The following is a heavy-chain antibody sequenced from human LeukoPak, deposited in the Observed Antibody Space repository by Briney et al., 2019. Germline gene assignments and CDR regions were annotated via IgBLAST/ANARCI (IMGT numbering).Heavy chain of an antibody. V-gene: IGHV3-11*01. CDR3: ARDGPYYGLGNVWFDP. J-gene: IGHJ5*02. CDR1: GSTFSDYY. CDR2: ISSSGSTI. Sequence: PGGSLRLSCAASGSTFSDYYMSWIRQAPGKGLEWVSYISSSGSTIYYADSVKGRFTISRDNAKSSLYLQMNSLRAEDTAVYYCARDGPYYGLGNVWFDPWGQGTLVTVSS. D-gene: IGHD3-10*01.